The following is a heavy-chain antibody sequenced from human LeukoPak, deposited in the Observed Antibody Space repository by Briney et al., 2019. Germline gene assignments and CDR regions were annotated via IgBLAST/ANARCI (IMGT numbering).Heavy chain of an antibody. CDR3: ARGGYDSSGYGPYYYYYMDV. Sequence: SETLSLTCAVYGGSFSGYYWSWIRQPPGKGLEWIGEINHSGSTNYNPSLKSRVTISVDTSKNQFSLKLSSVTAADTAVCYCARGGYDSSGYGPYYYYYMDVWGKGTTVTVSS. D-gene: IGHD3-22*01. CDR1: GGSFSGYY. V-gene: IGHV4-34*01. J-gene: IGHJ6*03. CDR2: INHSGST.